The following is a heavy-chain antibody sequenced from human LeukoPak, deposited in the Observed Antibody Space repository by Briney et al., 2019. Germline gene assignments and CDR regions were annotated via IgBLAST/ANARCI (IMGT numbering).Heavy chain of an antibody. V-gene: IGHV3-21*01. CDR2: ISSSSSYI. Sequence: GGSLRLSCAASGFTFSSYSMNWVRQAPGKGLEWVSSISSSSSYIYYADSVKGRFTISRDNAKNSLYLQMNSLRAEDTAVYYCARDGIAAAGTGVGDYWGQGTLVTVSS. CDR1: GFTFSSYS. D-gene: IGHD6-13*01. CDR3: ARDGIAAAGTGVGDY. J-gene: IGHJ4*02.